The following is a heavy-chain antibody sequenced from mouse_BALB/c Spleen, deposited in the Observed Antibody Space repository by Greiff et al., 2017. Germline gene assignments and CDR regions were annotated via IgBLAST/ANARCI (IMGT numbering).Heavy chain of an antibody. D-gene: IGHD2-2*01. V-gene: IGHV1-9*01. CDR1: GYTFSSYW. Sequence: VQLQQSGAELMKPGASVKISCKATGYTFSSYWIEWVKQRPGHGLEWIGEILPGSGSTNYNEKFKSKATLTVDKSSSTAYMQLSSLTSEDSAVYYCARGLVFAYWGQGTLVTVSA. CDR2: ILPGSGST. CDR3: ARGLVFAY. J-gene: IGHJ3*01.